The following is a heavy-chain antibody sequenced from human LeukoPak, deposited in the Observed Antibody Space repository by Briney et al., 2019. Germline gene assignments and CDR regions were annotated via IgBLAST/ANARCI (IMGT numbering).Heavy chain of an antibody. CDR3: ASHYGDYSFFDY. CDR1: GFTFSNYW. J-gene: IGHJ4*02. V-gene: IGHV3-7*02. Sequence: GGSLRLSCAASGFTFSNYWMTWVRQPPGKGLEWVASIKQDGSEKYYVDSVKGRFTISGDDAKNSLYLQMNSLRAEDTAVYYCASHYGDYSFFDYWGQGTLVTVSS. D-gene: IGHD4-17*01. CDR2: IKQDGSEK.